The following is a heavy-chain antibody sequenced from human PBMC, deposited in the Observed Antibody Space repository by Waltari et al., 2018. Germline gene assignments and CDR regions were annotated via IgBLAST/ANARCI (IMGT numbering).Heavy chain of an antibody. J-gene: IGHJ4*02. Sequence: EVQLVESGGGLVQPGGFLRLSCAASRFTFSSYEMNWVRQAPGKGLGWVSYISSSGRTRYYADSVKGRFTISRDNAKNSLSLQMNSLRAEDTAVYYCARGSSSWPAGPNYFDYWGQGTLVTVSS. CDR3: ARGSSSWPAGPNYFDY. V-gene: IGHV3-48*03. D-gene: IGHD6-13*01. CDR1: RFTFSSYE. CDR2: ISSSGRTR.